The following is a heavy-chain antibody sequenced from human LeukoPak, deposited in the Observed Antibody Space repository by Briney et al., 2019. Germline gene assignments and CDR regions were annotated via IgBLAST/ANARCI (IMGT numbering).Heavy chain of an antibody. CDR3: AREITVPAALRPVYYYYGMDV. CDR1: GGTFSSYA. Sequence: GASVKVSCKASGGTFSSYAISWVRQAPGQGLEWMGRIIPILGIANYAQKFQGRVTITADKSTSTAYMELSSLRSEDTAVYYCAREITVPAALRPVYYYYGMDVWGQGTTVTVSS. CDR2: IIPILGIA. V-gene: IGHV1-69*04. D-gene: IGHD2-2*02. J-gene: IGHJ6*02.